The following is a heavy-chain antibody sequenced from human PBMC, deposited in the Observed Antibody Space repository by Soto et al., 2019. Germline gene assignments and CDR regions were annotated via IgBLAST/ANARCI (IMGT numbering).Heavy chain of an antibody. Sequence: QVQLQESGPGLVKPSQTLSLTCTVSGGSISSGGYYWSWIRQHPGKGLEWIGYIYYSGSTYYNPSLKSRVTISVDTSKNQFSLKLSSVTAADTAVYYCARDSSDCGGDCQDPTDVWGQGTTVTVSS. V-gene: IGHV4-31*03. CDR2: IYYSGST. D-gene: IGHD2-21*02. CDR1: GGSISSGGYY. J-gene: IGHJ6*02. CDR3: ARDSSDCGGDCQDPTDV.